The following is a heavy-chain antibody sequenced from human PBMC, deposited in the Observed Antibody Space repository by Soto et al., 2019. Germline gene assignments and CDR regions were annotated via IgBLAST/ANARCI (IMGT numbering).Heavy chain of an antibody. CDR2: INAGNGDT. CDR1: GYTFTSYG. Sequence: ASVKVSCKASGYTFTSYGISWVRQAPGQRLEWMGWINAGNGDTKYSENFQGRVTITRDTSASTVYLDLSSLSSEDTAFYYCARTGHSGSYDYWGQGTLGTVSS. V-gene: IGHV1-3*01. CDR3: ARTGHSGSYDY. J-gene: IGHJ4*02. D-gene: IGHD3-22*01.